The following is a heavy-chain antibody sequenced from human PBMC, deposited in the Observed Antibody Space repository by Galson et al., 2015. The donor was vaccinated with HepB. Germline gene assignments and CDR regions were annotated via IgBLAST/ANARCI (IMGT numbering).Heavy chain of an antibody. CDR3: ARSDDVDTAPFDY. J-gene: IGHJ4*02. CDR2: IDGDGSST. Sequence: SLRLSCAASGFTFSSYWMHWVRQAPGKGLMWVSRIDGDGSSTDYADSVKGRFTISRDNARNTLYLQMNSLRAADTAVYYCARSDDVDTAPFDYWGQGILVSVSS. D-gene: IGHD5-18*01. CDR1: GFTFSSYW. V-gene: IGHV3-74*01.